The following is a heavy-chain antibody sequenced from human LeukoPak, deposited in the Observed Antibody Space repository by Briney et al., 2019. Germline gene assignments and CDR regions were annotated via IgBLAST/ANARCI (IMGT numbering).Heavy chain of an antibody. Sequence: GGSLRLSCAASGFTFSSYEMNWVRQAPGKGLEWVSYISSSGSTIYYADSVKGRFTISRDNAKNSLYLQMNSLRAEDTAVYYCARDIPLNYYDSSGPDAFDIWGQGTMVTVSS. D-gene: IGHD3-22*01. V-gene: IGHV3-48*03. CDR1: GFTFSSYE. CDR3: ARDIPLNYYDSSGPDAFDI. J-gene: IGHJ3*02. CDR2: ISSSGSTI.